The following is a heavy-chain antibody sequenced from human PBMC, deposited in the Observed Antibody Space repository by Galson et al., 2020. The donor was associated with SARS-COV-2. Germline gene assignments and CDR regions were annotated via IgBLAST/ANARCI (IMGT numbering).Heavy chain of an antibody. CDR2: IYPGDSDT. J-gene: IGHJ5*02. CDR3: ARGITENWFDP. CDR1: GYKFTNYW. D-gene: IGHD1-20*01. V-gene: IGHV5-51*01. Sequence: GSLRLSCKVSGYKFTNYWIGWVRQMPGKGLEWMGIIYPGDSDTRYNPSFQGQVTISVDKSVNTAYLQWSSLKASDSAIYYCARGITENWFDPWGQGTLVTVSA.